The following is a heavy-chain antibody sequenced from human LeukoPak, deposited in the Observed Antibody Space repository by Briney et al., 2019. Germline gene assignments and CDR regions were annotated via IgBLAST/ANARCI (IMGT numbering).Heavy chain of an antibody. CDR1: GNAFTGYY. D-gene: IGHD1-1*01. V-gene: IGHV1-2*02. CDR3: VTDPLQLYYFDQ. CDR2: INPIIGDT. Sequence: ASVKVSCKTSGNAFTGYYIHWVRQAPGQGLDWMGWINPIIGDTQYAQHFQGRVTMTRDTSITTAYMEHSSLRLDYTAIYYCVTDPLQLYYFDQWGQGTLVTVSS. J-gene: IGHJ4*02.